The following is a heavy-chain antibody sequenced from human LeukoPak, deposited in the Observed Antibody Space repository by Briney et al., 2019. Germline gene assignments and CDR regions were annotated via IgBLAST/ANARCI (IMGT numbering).Heavy chain of an antibody. CDR1: GGSFSGYY. D-gene: IGHD6-19*01. CDR2: INHSGST. Sequence: SETLSLTCAVYGGSFSGYYWSWIRQPPGKGLEWIGEINHSGSTNYNPSLKSRVTISVDTSKNQFSLKLSSVIAADTAVYYCARGFSRQWLVQGWFDPWGQGTLVTVSS. CDR3: ARGFSRQWLVQGWFDP. V-gene: IGHV4-34*01. J-gene: IGHJ5*02.